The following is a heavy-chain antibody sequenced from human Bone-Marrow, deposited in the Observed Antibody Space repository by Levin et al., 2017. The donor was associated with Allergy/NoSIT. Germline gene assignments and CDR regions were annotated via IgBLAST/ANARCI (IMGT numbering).Heavy chain of an antibody. V-gene: IGHV3-23*01. CDR3: AKGSYCSAGTCYSRLGY. J-gene: IGHJ4*02. Sequence: LSLTCAASGFTFSSDVMSWVRQAPGKGLEWVSGISGSGDATYYADSVRGRFTISRDNSKNMLSLQMNSLRAEDTALYCCAKGSYCSAGTCYSRLGYWGQGTLVTVSS. CDR1: GFTFSSDV. CDR2: ISGSGDAT. D-gene: IGHD2-15*01.